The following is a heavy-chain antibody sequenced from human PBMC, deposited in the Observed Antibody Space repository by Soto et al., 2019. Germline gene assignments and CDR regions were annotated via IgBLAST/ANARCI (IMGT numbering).Heavy chain of an antibody. J-gene: IGHJ3*02. Sequence: EVQLVESGGGLVQPGGSLRLSCAASGFIFSNYVMHWVRQAPGKGLEYVSAISSNGDNTYYADSVKGRFTISRDNSKNTLYLQMGGLRAEDMAVYYCARVGGYTDYVHDAIDIWGQGTMVTVSS. D-gene: IGHD5-12*01. CDR3: ARVGGYTDYVHDAIDI. V-gene: IGHV3-64*07. CDR1: GFIFSNYV. CDR2: ISSNGDNT.